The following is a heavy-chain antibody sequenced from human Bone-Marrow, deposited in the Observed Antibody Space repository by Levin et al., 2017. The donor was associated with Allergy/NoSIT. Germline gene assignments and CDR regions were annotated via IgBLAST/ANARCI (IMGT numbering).Heavy chain of an antibody. J-gene: IGHJ5*02. V-gene: IGHV4-30-4*01. Sequence: PSETLSLTCTVSGGSISSGDYYWSWIRQPPGKGLEWIGYIYYSGSTYYNPSLKSRVTISVDTSKNQFSLKLSSVTAADTAVYYCARKVAMVRGVIHWFDPWGQGTLVTVSS. CDR3: ARKVAMVRGVIHWFDP. CDR1: GGSISSGDYY. D-gene: IGHD3-10*01. CDR2: IYYSGST.